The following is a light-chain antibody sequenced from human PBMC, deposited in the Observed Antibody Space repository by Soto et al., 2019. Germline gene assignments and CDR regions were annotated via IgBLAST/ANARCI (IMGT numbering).Light chain of an antibody. CDR1: QDISNY. V-gene: IGKV1-33*01. CDR3: QQYDSLPLS. J-gene: IGKJ3*01. CDR2: DAS. Sequence: DIQMTQSPASLSASVGDRVTITSQASQDISNYLNWYQQKPGEPPKLLINDASSLEAGVPSRFSGSGSGTDFAFIISSLQPEDIATYYCQQYDSLPLSFGPGTKVEVK.